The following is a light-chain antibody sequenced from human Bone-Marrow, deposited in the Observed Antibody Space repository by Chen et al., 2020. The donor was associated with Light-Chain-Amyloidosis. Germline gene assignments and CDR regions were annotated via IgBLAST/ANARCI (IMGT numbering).Light chain of an antibody. CDR1: QNIMSY. V-gene: IGKV1-39*01. J-gene: IGKJ4*01. CDR3: LQTFNPPLT. Sequence: DIQMTQSPPYLSASVGDRVSVTCRASQNIMSYLHWYQQMPGKAPKLLIYAVSHLQNGVPSRFSGSASGTDFTLTISSLQPEDFATYFCLQTFNPPLTFGGGTKVEIK. CDR2: AVS.